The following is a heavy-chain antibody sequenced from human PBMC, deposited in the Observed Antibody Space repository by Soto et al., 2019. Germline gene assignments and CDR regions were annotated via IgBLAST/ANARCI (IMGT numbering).Heavy chain of an antibody. CDR3: ARDAPRSYSYAKHDAFDI. V-gene: IGHV3-30-3*01. Sequence: QVQLVESGGGVVQPGRSLRLSCAASGFTLSSYAMHWVRQAPGKGLEWVAVISYDGSNKYYADSVKGRFTISRDNSKNTLYLQMNSLRAEDTAVYYCARDAPRSYSYAKHDAFDIWGQGTMVTVSS. J-gene: IGHJ3*02. D-gene: IGHD5-18*01. CDR2: ISYDGSNK. CDR1: GFTLSSYA.